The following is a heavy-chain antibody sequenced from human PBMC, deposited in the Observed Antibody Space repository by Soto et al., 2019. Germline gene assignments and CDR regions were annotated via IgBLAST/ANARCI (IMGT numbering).Heavy chain of an antibody. D-gene: IGHD3-10*01. J-gene: IGHJ4*02. Sequence: EVQLVESGGGLIQPGGSLRLSCAASEFTFSDYWMHWVRQAPGKGLVWVSRIKYDATTTNYADSVRGRFTISRDNAKNTVYLQMYSLRADDTGVYYCARGLKGFYGSDYWGQGTLVTVSS. CDR2: IKYDATTT. CDR3: ARGLKGFYGSDY. V-gene: IGHV3-74*01. CDR1: EFTFSDYW.